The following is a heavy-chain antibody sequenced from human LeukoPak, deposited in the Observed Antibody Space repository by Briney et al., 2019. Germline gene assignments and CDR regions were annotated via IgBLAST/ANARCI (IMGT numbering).Heavy chain of an antibody. V-gene: IGHV3-7*01. J-gene: IGHJ5*02. CDR2: IKQDGSEK. D-gene: IGHD2-2*01. CDR1: GFTFTSYW. CDR3: ARAYCRSTNCCLPS. Sequence: GGSLRLSCAASGFTFTSYWMTWVRQAPGKGLEWVANIKQDGSEKYYVDSVRGRFTISRDNAQNSLSLQMNILRPQDTAVYYCARAYCRSTNCCLPSWGQGTLVTVSS.